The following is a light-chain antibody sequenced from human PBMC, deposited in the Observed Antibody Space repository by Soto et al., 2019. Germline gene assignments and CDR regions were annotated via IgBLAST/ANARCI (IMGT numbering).Light chain of an antibody. V-gene: IGKV2-28*01. CDR2: LGS. CDR3: MQALQAPLT. CDR1: QSLLHSNGYNY. J-gene: IGKJ4*01. Sequence: DIVMTQSPLSLPVTPGEPASISCRSSQSLLHSNGYNYLDWYLQKPGQSPQLLIYLGSNRASGVPDRFSGSASGTDFTLKISRVEADDVGVSYCMQALQAPLTFGGAPNVDIK.